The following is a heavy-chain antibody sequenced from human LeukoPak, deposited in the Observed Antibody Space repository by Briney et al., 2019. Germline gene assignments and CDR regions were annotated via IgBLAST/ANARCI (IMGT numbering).Heavy chain of an antibody. D-gene: IGHD3-3*01. V-gene: IGHV3-33*01. CDR1: GFTFSSYG. Sequence: GRSLRLSCAASGFTFSSYGMHWVRQAPGKGLEWVAVIWYDGSNKYYADSVKGRFTISRDNAKNSLYLQMNSLRAEDTAVYYCAREVAGITIFGVVREFDYWGQGTLVTVSS. CDR3: AREVAGITIFGVVREFDY. CDR2: IWYDGSNK. J-gene: IGHJ4*02.